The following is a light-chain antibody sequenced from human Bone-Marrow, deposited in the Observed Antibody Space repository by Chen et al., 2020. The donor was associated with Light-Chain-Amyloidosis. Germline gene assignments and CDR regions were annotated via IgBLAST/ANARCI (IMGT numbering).Light chain of an antibody. CDR2: DVS. J-gene: IGLJ2*01. CDR1: SSDVGSYTY. CDR3: SSYTSSRGVV. V-gene: IGLV2-14*03. Sequence: SALTQPASVSGSPGQSLTLSCTGTSSDVGSYTYVSWYQQPPGKAPKLMLYDVSNRPSGVSNRFSGSKSGNTASLTISGLQAEDEADYYCSSYTSSRGVVFGGGTKLTVL.